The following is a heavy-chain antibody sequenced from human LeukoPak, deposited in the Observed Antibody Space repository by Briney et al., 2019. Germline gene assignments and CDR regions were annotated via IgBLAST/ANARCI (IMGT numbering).Heavy chain of an antibody. CDR1: GFTLSSYA. CDR2: ISGSGGNT. Sequence: GGSLRLSCAASGFTLSSYAMRWVRQAPGKGLEGVSGISGSGGNTYSADSGKGRFIISTNNSQNTLYLKLNAVGAEDTAVYYCAKGGLGCSYGLIDYWGQGTLVSVSS. V-gene: IGHV3-23*01. CDR3: AKGGLGCSYGLIDY. D-gene: IGHD5-18*01. J-gene: IGHJ4*02.